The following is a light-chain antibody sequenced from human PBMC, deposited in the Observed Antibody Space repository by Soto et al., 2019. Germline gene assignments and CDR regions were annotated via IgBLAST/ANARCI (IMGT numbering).Light chain of an antibody. J-gene: IGKJ5*01. Sequence: DIQMTQSPSSLSASVRDRVTITCRASKSISSYLNWYQQKPGKAPKLLIYAASSLQSGVPSRFSGSGSGTDFTLTISSLQPEDFATYYCQQSYSTPSITFGQGTRLEI. CDR1: KSISSY. CDR2: AAS. V-gene: IGKV1-39*01. CDR3: QQSYSTPSIT.